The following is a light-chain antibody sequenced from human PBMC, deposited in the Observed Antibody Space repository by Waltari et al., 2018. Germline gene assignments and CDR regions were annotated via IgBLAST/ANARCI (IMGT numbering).Light chain of an antibody. CDR3: LLYYGGAQV. J-gene: IGLJ2*01. CDR1: TGAVTSGYY. CDR2: STS. V-gene: IGLV7-43*01. Sequence: QTVVTQEPSLTVSPGGTVTLTCASSTGAVTSGYYPNWFQQKPGQTPRALISSTSNKHPWTPARFSGSLLGGKAALTLSGVQPEDEADYYCLLYYGGAQVFGGGTKLTVL.